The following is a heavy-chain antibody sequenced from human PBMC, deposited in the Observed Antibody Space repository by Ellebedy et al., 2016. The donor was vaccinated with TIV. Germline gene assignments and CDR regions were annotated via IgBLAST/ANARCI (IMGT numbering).Heavy chain of an antibody. J-gene: IGHJ6*04. CDR3: ARAMDV. CDR2: INQNGSKI. V-gene: IGHV3-7*01. Sequence: GESLKISXAGSGFTFANYWMNWVRQAPGKGLEWVANINQNGSKIYYVDSVKGRFTISRDNAKNSVSLQMNSLRVEDTAVYYCARAMDVWGKGITVIVSS. CDR1: GFTFANYW.